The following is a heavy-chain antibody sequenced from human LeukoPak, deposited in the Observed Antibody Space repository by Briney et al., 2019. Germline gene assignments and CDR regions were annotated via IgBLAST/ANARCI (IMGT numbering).Heavy chain of an antibody. J-gene: IGHJ4*02. CDR3: AHSQGWYGQSCYFDY. CDR1: GFSLSTSGVG. Sequence: SGPTPVKPTQTLTLTCTFSGFSLSTSGVGVGWIRQPPGKALEWLALIYWNDDKRYSPSLKSRLTITKDTSKNQVVLTMTNMDPVDTATYYCAHSQGWYGQSCYFDYWGQGTLVTVSS. V-gene: IGHV2-5*01. CDR2: IYWNDDK. D-gene: IGHD6-19*01.